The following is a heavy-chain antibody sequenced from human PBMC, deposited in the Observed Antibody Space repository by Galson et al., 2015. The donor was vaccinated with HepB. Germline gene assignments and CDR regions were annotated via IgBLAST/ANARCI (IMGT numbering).Heavy chain of an antibody. CDR2: ISGGGGYT. CDR1: GFTFSSYA. D-gene: IGHD3-22*01. J-gene: IGHJ4*02. Sequence: SLRLSCAASGFTFSSYAMSWVRQAPGKELEWVSAISGGGGYTYYAASVRGRFTTSRDNAKNSLYLQMNSLRAEDTAVYYCARDSDSSGSYYGDYFDYWGQGILVTVSS. CDR3: ARDSDSSGSYYGDYFDY. V-gene: IGHV3-21*01.